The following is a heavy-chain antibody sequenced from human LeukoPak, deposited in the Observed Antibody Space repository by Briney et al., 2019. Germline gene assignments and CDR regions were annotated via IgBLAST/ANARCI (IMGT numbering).Heavy chain of an antibody. D-gene: IGHD6-25*01. CDR2: IYYSGST. J-gene: IGHJ4*02. CDR3: ARDYGGAAR. CDR1: GGSISSSSYY. Sequence: PSETLSLTCTVSGGSISSSSYYWGWIRQPPGKGLEWIGSIYYSGSTYYNPSLKSRVTISVDTSKNQFSLKLSSVTAADTAVYYCARDYGGAARWGQGTLVTVSS. V-gene: IGHV4-39*07.